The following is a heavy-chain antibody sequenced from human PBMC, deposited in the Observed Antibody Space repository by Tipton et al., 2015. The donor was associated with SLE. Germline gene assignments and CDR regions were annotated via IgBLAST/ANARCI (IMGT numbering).Heavy chain of an antibody. J-gene: IGHJ4*02. CDR1: GYTFTNYG. D-gene: IGHD3-22*01. V-gene: IGHV1-18*01. CDR3: AREVADYYDSSGYSRY. Sequence: QLVQSGAEVKKPGASVKVSCKASGYTFTNYGITWVRQAPGQGLEWMGWISAYNGNTNYAQKLQGRVTMTTDTSTSTAYMELRSLRSDDTAVYYCAREVADYYDSSGYSRYWGQGTLVTVSS. CDR2: ISAYNGNT.